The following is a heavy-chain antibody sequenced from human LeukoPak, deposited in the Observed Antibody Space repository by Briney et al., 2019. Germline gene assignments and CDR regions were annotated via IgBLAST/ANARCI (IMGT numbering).Heavy chain of an antibody. D-gene: IGHD3-10*01. Sequence: KTSETLSLTCAVYGGSSSSYYWSWIRQPPGKGLEWIASIDYSGSTYFKPSLESRVTISIDTSKKQFSLEVTSVTAADTAVYYCAREVWFGEFHFDNWGQGTLVTVSS. V-gene: IGHV4-34*01. CDR2: IDYSGST. CDR1: GGSSSSYY. CDR3: AREVWFGEFHFDN. J-gene: IGHJ4*02.